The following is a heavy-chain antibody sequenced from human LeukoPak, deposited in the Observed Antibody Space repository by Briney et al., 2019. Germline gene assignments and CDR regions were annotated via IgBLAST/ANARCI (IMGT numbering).Heavy chain of an antibody. Sequence: GGSLRLSCAGSGFAFSDYDMIWIRQARGRGRGFGSYISVNGNYIVYADSVKGRFTISSDNAKNSLYLQMNSLRDEDTAVYYCAREPRLAVYWGQGTLATVSS. J-gene: IGHJ4*02. CDR3: AREPRLAVY. CDR1: GFAFSDYD. V-gene: IGHV3-11*01. CDR2: ISVNGNYI. D-gene: IGHD6-19*01.